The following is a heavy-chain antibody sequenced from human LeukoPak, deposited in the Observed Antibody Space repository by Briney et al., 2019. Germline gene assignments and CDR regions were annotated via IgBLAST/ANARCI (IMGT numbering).Heavy chain of an antibody. D-gene: IGHD3-10*01. Sequence: ASVKVSCKASGYTFTSCYMHWVRQAPGQGLEWMGIINPSGGSTSYAQKFQGRVTMTTDTSTSTAYMELRSLRSDDTAVYYCARDPPPDGSGPDYWGQGTLVTVSS. CDR3: ARDPPPDGSGPDY. J-gene: IGHJ4*02. CDR2: INPSGGST. CDR1: GYTFTSCY. V-gene: IGHV1-46*01.